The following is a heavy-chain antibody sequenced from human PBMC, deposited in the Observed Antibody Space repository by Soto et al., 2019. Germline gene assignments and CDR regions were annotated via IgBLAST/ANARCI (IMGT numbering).Heavy chain of an antibody. V-gene: IGHV4-59*08. CDR2: VYYSGST. CDR1: GGSISSYY. D-gene: IGHD2-15*01. Sequence: SETLSLTCTVSGGSISSYYWSWIRQPPGKGLEWIGYVYYSGSTNYNPSLQSRVTISVDTSKNQFSLKLSSVTAAGTAVYYCARSFCSGGSCPKRSNFYYYHMDVWGKGTTVTVSS. J-gene: IGHJ6*03. CDR3: ARSFCSGGSCPKRSNFYYYHMDV.